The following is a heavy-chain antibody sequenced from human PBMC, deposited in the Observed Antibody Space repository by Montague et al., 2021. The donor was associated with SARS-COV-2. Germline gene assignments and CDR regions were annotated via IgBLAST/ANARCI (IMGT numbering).Heavy chain of an antibody. Sequence: SLRLSCAASGFTFSGSPMSWVRQAPGEGLEWVSVIHSAGRRSYYXXSLEGRFTISRDNSKNTVYLQMNNLRAEDTAVYYCAKVGDIMAGFSLVNLDHWGQGILVIVSS. CDR2: IHSAGRRS. CDR3: AKVGDIMAGFSLVNLDH. V-gene: IGHV3-23*03. CDR1: GFTFSGSP. J-gene: IGHJ4*02. D-gene: IGHD3-9*01.